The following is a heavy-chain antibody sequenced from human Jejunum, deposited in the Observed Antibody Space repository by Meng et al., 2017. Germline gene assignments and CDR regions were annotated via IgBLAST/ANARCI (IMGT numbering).Heavy chain of an antibody. CDR2: VSFDGTDT. D-gene: IGHD3-22*01. CDR3: ARSGGFSSEYP. Sequence: QGQLVESGGGVVQPGRSRGLYWAASGFNFHGYAMHWVRQAPGKGLEWVAGVSFDGTDTFYADSVKGRFTISRDNSKNTLFLQMNGLRAEDTAMYYCARSGGFSSEYPWGQGTLVTVSS. CDR1: GFNFHGYA. V-gene: IGHV3-30*01. J-gene: IGHJ5*02.